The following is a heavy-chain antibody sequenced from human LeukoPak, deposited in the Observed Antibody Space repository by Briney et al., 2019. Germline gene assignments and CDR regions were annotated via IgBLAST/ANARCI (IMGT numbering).Heavy chain of an antibody. CDR2: INPNSGGT. J-gene: IGHJ6*02. CDR1: GYTFTGYY. D-gene: IGHD2-2*02. Sequence: ASVKVSCKASGYTFTGYYMHWVRRAPGQGLEWMGWINPNSGGTNYAQKFQGRVTMTRDTSISTAYMELSRLRSDDTAVYYCARDLEAPDIVVVPAAIRYYYYYGMDVWDQGTTVTVSS. CDR3: ARDLEAPDIVVVPAAIRYYYYYGMDV. V-gene: IGHV1-2*02.